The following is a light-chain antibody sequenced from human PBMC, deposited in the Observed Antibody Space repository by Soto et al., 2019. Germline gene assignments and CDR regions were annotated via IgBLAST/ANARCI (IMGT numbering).Light chain of an antibody. J-gene: IGKJ5*01. Sequence: ETVLTQSPATLSLSPGETATLSCRASQSVDIYLAWYQQKPGQAPRLLIYDASNRASGVPARFSGSGSGTDFTLTISSLEPEDFAVYYCQQRKNWPPLTCGQGTRLEI. V-gene: IGKV3-11*01. CDR3: QQRKNWPPLT. CDR2: DAS. CDR1: QSVDIY.